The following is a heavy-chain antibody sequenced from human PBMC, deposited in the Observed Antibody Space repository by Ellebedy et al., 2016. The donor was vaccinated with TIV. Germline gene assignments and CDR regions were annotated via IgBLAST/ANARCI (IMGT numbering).Heavy chain of an antibody. V-gene: IGHV1-46*04. D-gene: IGHD3-3*01. J-gene: IGHJ5*02. Sequence: AASVKVSCKASGYTFTSYYMHWVRQAPGQGLEWMGIINPSGGSTSYAQKLQGRVTMTRDTSTSTVYMELNSLRAEDTAVYYCAREERLEWLEGGPNWFDPWGQGTLVTVSS. CDR3: AREERLEWLEGGPNWFDP. CDR2: INPSGGST. CDR1: GYTFTSYY.